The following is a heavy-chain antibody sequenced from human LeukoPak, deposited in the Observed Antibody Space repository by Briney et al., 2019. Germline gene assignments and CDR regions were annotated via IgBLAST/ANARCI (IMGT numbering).Heavy chain of an antibody. V-gene: IGHV4-59*08. CDR2: IYYSGTT. D-gene: IGHD2-15*01. CDR1: GGSISSNY. CDR3: ARHDCSGGACSLGWFDP. Sequence: SETLSLTCTVSGGSISSNYWSWIRQPPGKGLEWIGYIYYSGTTNYNPSLKSRVTMSLDTSKNQFSLKLSSVTAADTAVYYCARHDCSGGACSLGWFDPWGQGIVVTVSS. J-gene: IGHJ5*02.